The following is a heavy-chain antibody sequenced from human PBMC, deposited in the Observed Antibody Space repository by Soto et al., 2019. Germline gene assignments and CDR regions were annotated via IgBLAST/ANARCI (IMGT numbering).Heavy chain of an antibody. D-gene: IGHD4-17*01. CDR3: VRESYGDYEAY. Sequence: EVQLVESGGGLVQHGGSLRLSCAASGFTFTNYAMHWVRQAPGKGLEYVSAITSNGGSTKYASSVKGRFTISRDNSKNTMYLQMGSLRTEDMAVYYCVRESYGDYEAYWGQGALVTVSS. J-gene: IGHJ4*02. V-gene: IGHV3-64*01. CDR1: GFTFTNYA. CDR2: ITSNGGST.